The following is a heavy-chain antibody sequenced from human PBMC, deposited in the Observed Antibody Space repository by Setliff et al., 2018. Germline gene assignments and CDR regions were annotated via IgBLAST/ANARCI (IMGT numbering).Heavy chain of an antibody. CDR3: ARDPKLVGAPERAFDY. Sequence: GGSLRLSCEGSGFSFSSHPMHWVRQAPGKGLEWVSSISSRSSNIYYADSVKGRFTISRDNSKNTLYLQMNSLRAEDTAVYYCARDPKLVGAPERAFDYWGQGTQVTVSS. J-gene: IGHJ4*02. V-gene: IGHV3-21*04. D-gene: IGHD1-26*01. CDR2: ISSRSSNI. CDR1: GFSFSSHP.